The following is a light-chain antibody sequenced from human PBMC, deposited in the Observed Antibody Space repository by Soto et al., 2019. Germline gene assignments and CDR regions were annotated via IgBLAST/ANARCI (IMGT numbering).Light chain of an antibody. CDR2: GAS. CDR3: QQYNNWPRT. CDR1: QSVRSN. Sequence: IVLTQSPATLPLSPWERATLSCRAGQSVRSNLAWYQQKPGQAPRLLIYGASTRATGIPARFSGSGSGTEFTLTISSLQSEDFAVYYCQQYNNWPRTFGQGTKVDIK. V-gene: IGKV3-15*01. J-gene: IGKJ1*01.